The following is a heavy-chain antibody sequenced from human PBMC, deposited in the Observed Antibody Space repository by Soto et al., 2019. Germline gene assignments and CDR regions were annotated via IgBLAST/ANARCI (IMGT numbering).Heavy chain of an antibody. V-gene: IGHV1-2*02. D-gene: IGHD7-27*01. CDR3: ARSTGGHSFNGMDV. CDR1: GYTLIHDY. Sequence: ASVKVSCKASGYTLIHDYIHWVRQAPGQGLEWLGWINPKNGDTKTTQNFQGRVTLTRDTSISAAFMEISRLRSDDTAIYYCARSTGGHSFNGMDVWGQGTSVTV. CDR2: INPKNGDT. J-gene: IGHJ6*02.